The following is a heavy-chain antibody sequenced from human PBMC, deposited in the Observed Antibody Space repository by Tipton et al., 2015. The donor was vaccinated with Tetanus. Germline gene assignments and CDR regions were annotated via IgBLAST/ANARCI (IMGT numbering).Heavy chain of an antibody. J-gene: IGHJ4*02. V-gene: IGHV4-34*01. Sequence: TLSLTCAVYGGSFSGYYWNWIRQPPGKGLEWIGEINYSGTTNYNPSLKSRATMSVDTSKNQFSLKMTSVTPADTAVYYCERANDEFPKKGPFDFWGQGILVIVSS. CDR1: GGSFSGYY. CDR2: INYSGTT. D-gene: IGHD3-10*01. CDR3: ERANDEFPKKGPFDF.